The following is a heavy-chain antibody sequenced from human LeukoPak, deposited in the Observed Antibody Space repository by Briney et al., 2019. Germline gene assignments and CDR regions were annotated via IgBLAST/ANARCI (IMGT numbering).Heavy chain of an antibody. CDR3: ARGYGDYVGGYYYYYYMDV. D-gene: IGHD4-17*01. V-gene: IGHV1-46*01. J-gene: IGHJ6*03. CDR1: GYTFTSYH. CDR2: INPSGGTT. Sequence: GASVKVSCKASGYTFTSYHMHWVRQAPGQGLEWMGVINPSGGTTNYAQKFRGRVTMTRNTSISTAYMELSSLRSEDTAVYYCARGYGDYVGGYYYYYYMDVWGKGTTVTISS.